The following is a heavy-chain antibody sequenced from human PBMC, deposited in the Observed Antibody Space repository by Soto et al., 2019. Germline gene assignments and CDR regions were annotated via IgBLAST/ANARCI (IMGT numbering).Heavy chain of an antibody. Sequence: QVQLVESGGGLVEPGGSLRLSCAASGFSVGDYYLTWIRQAPGKGLEWLSYSSSSGGYTNYADSVKGRFTISRDNSRNSLYLETDRLRAVAAAVYFCARSSGWRGVFTFRYGLDVCAQGTTVTVSS. CDR3: ARSSGWRGVFTFRYGLDV. V-gene: IGHV3-11*06. J-gene: IGHJ6*02. CDR2: SSSSGGYT. CDR1: GFSVGDYY. D-gene: IGHD3-16*01.